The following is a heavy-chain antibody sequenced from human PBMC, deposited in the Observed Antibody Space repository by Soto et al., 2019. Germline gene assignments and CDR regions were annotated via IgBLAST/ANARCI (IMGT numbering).Heavy chain of an antibody. CDR1: YGNIRSHG. D-gene: IGHD6-6*01. CDR2: IYYSGST. CDR3: ARSRSSSFPEFEY. J-gene: IGHJ4*02. V-gene: IGHV4-59*11. Sequence: WTVAYGNIRSHGWRWIRQTPGKGLEWIGYIYYSGSTNYNPSLKSRVTISVDTSKNQFSLELSSVTAADTAVYYCARSRSSSFPEFEYWGQGTLVTVSS.